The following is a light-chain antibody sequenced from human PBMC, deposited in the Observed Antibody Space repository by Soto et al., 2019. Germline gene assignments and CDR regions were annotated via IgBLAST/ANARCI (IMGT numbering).Light chain of an antibody. CDR2: EVS. CDR1: SSDVGGYNY. Sequence: QSVLTQPPSASGSPGQSVTISCTGTSSDVGGYNYVSRYQQHPGKAPKLMIYEVSKRPSGVPDRFSGSKSGNTASLTVSGLQAEDEADYYCSSYAGSNNYVFGPGTKVTVL. V-gene: IGLV2-8*01. J-gene: IGLJ1*01. CDR3: SSYAGSNNYV.